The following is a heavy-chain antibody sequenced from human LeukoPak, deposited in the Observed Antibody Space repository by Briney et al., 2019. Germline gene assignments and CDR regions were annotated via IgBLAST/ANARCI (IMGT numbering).Heavy chain of an antibody. Sequence: GGSLRLSCAASGFTFSSYGMHWVRQAPGKGLEWVAFIRYDGSNKYYADSVKGRFTISRDNSKNTLYLQMNSLRAEDTAVYYCATVLDCSSTSCQTPYYYYYGMDVWGQGTTVTVSS. CDR3: ATVLDCSSTSCQTPYYYYYGMDV. D-gene: IGHD2-2*01. CDR1: GFTFSSYG. V-gene: IGHV3-30*02. CDR2: IRYDGSNK. J-gene: IGHJ6*02.